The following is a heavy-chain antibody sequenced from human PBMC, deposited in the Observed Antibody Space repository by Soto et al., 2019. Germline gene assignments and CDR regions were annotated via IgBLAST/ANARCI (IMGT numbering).Heavy chain of an antibody. CDR3: TNWDCGGDCFDY. V-gene: IGHV3-73*01. J-gene: IGHJ4*02. CDR1: GFTFSGSA. D-gene: IGHD2-21*01. Sequence: EVQLVESGGGLVQPGGSLKLSCAASGFTFSGSAMHWVRQASGKGLEWVGRIRSKANSYATAYAASVKGRFTISRDDSKNTAYLQMNSLKTEDTAVYYCTNWDCGGDCFDYWGQGTLVTVSS. CDR2: IRSKANSYAT.